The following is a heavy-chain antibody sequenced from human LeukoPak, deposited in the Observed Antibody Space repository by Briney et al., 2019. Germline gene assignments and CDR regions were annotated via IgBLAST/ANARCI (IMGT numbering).Heavy chain of an antibody. CDR3: ARGTYINSGLFDY. D-gene: IGHD4-11*01. J-gene: IGHJ4*02. V-gene: IGHV4-61*01. CDR2: IYNSGST. Sequence: PSETLSLTCTVSGGSVSSGSYYWSWIRQPPGKGLEWIGHIYNSGSTDDNPSLKSRVTISVDTSKNQFSLKLSSVTAADTAVYYCARGTYINSGLFDYWGQGTLVTVSS. CDR1: GGSVSSGSYY.